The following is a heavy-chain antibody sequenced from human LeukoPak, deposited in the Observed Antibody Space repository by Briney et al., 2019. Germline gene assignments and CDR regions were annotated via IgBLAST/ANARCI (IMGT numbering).Heavy chain of an antibody. CDR2: IRYDGSNK. CDR1: GFTFSSYG. V-gene: IGHV3-30*02. J-gene: IGHJ4*02. Sequence: GGSLRLSCAASGFTFSSYGMHWVRQAPGKGLEWVAFIRYDGSNKYYADSVKGRFTISRDNAKNSLYLQMNSLRAEDTAVYYCARRRTEDYWGQGTLVTVSS. CDR3: ARRRTEDY.